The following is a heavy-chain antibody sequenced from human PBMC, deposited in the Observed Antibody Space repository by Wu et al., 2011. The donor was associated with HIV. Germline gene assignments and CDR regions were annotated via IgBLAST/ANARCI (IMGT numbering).Heavy chain of an antibody. D-gene: IGHD6-13*01. Sequence: QVHLVQSGPEVKKPGASVKVSCKASGYTFSSYGISWVRQAPGQGLEWMGWINVYNGNTNYAQHLQGRVTLTTDTSMSTAYLNLNSLRSDDTAVYYCARTGYSSSWLTPPEDYFDYWGQGTLVTVSS. CDR1: GYTFSSYG. V-gene: IGHV1-18*01. CDR2: INVYNGNT. CDR3: ARTGYSSSWLTPPEDYFDY. J-gene: IGHJ4*02.